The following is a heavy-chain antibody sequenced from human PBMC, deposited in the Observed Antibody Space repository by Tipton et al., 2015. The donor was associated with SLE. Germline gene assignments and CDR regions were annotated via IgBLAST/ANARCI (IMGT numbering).Heavy chain of an antibody. J-gene: IGHJ3*02. CDR1: GYTFTSYG. CDR2: ISAYNGNT. V-gene: IGHV1-18*01. Sequence: QNGEEGKKTGEREKGSCKASGYTFTSYGISWVRQAPGQGLEWMGWISAYNGNTNYAQKLQGRVTMTTDTSTSTAYMELRSLRSDGTAVYYCARDNWGSGDGAFDIWGQGTMVTVSS. D-gene: IGHD7-27*01. CDR3: ARDNWGSGDGAFDI.